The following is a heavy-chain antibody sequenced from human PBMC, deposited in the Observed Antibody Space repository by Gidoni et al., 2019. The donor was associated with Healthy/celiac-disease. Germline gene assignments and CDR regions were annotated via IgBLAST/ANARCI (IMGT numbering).Heavy chain of an antibody. CDR2: ISSSSSTI. V-gene: IGHV3-48*01. Sequence: EVQLVESGGGLVQPGWSLCLSCAASGFTFSSYSMNWVRQAPGKGLGWVSYISSSSSTIYYADSVKGRFTISRDNAKNSLYLQMNSLRAEDTAVYYCAREEVPAAQLTGYWGQGTLVTVSS. J-gene: IGHJ4*02. CDR3: AREEVPAAQLTGY. CDR1: GFTFSSYS. D-gene: IGHD2-2*01.